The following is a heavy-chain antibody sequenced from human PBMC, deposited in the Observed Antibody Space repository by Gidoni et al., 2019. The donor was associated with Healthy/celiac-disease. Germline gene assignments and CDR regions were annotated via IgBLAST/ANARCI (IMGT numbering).Heavy chain of an antibody. D-gene: IGHD2-15*01. CDR2: ISSSGSTI. Sequence: EVQLVESGGGLVQPGGSLRLSCAASGFTFSSYEMNWVSQAPGKGLEWVSYISSSGSTIYYADSVKGRFTISRDNAKNSLYLQMNSLRAEDTAVYYCARDRSWCSGGSCYSPSRSLIYGMDVWGQGTTVTVSS. CDR3: ARDRSWCSGGSCYSPSRSLIYGMDV. V-gene: IGHV3-48*03. CDR1: GFTFSSYE. J-gene: IGHJ6*02.